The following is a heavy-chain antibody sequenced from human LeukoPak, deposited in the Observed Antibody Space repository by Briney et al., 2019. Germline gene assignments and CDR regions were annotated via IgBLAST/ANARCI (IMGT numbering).Heavy chain of an antibody. Sequence: PGGCLRLSCAASGFTFISYSMNWVRQAPGKGLEWVSSISSSSSYIYYADSVKGRFTISRDNAKNTLYLQMNSLRAEDTAVYYCARGAIVGANFDYWGQGTLVTVSS. CDR2: ISSSSSYI. D-gene: IGHD1-26*01. CDR1: GFTFISYS. V-gene: IGHV3-21*01. J-gene: IGHJ4*02. CDR3: ARGAIVGANFDY.